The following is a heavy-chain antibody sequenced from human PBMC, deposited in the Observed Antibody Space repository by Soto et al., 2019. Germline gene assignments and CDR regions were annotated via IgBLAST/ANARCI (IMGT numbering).Heavy chain of an antibody. CDR3: SRRYSFGSGKYGVDV. V-gene: IGHV4-39*01. CDR2: ISYSGST. J-gene: IGHJ6*02. Sequence: SETLSLTCTVSGGSISSRKNYWGWIRQPPGKGLEWIGTISYSGSTYYNPSLNGRVIISADTSMNQFSLKLSSLTAADTAVYSCSRRYSFGSGKYGVDVWGQATRVTVSS. D-gene: IGHD3-10*01. CDR1: GGSISSRKNY.